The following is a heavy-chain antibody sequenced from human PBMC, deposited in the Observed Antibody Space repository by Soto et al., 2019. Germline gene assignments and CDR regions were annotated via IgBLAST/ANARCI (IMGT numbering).Heavy chain of an antibody. CDR1: GFTFSHYG. Sequence: QVQLVESGGGVVQPGRSLRLSCETSGFTFSHYGMHWVRQAPGKGLEWVALIAYDGSNNYYADSAKGRFAISRDNSKNTLYLQMNRLRAEDTAVYYCAKDLATVSTDYYYYAMDVWGLGTTVTVSS. V-gene: IGHV3-30*18. D-gene: IGHD4-4*01. CDR2: IAYDGSNN. CDR3: AKDLATVSTDYYYYAMDV. J-gene: IGHJ6*02.